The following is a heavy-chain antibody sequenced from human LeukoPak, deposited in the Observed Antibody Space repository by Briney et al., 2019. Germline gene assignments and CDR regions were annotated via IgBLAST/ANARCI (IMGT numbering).Heavy chain of an antibody. D-gene: IGHD6-19*01. CDR3: ARVGSSGWYDY. V-gene: IGHV3-21*01. CDR1: GFTFSPYT. J-gene: IGHJ4*02. CDR2: ISSSSSFI. Sequence: GGSLRLSCAASGFTFSPYTMNWVRQAPGKGLEWVSSISSSSSFIYYADSVKGRFTISRDNAKNSLYLQMHSLRAEDTAVYYCARVGSSGWYDYWGQGTLVTVSP.